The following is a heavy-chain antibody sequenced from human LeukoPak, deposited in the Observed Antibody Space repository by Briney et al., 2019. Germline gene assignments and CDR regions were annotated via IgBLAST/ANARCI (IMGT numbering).Heavy chain of an antibody. D-gene: IGHD4-11*01. CDR1: GGSISSYY. V-gene: IGHV4-59*08. Sequence: PSETLSLTCTVSGGSISSYYWSWIRQPPGKGLEWIGYIYYSGSTNYNPSLKSRVAISIDTSKNQFSLKLSSVTAADTAVYYCATLDYRRGWFDPWGQGTLVTVSS. CDR2: IYYSGST. J-gene: IGHJ5*02. CDR3: ATLDYRRGWFDP.